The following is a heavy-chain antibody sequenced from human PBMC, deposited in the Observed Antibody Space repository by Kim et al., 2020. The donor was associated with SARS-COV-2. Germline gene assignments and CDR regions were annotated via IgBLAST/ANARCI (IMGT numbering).Heavy chain of an antibody. Sequence: GGSLRLSCAASGFTFGSYWMHWVRQAPGKGLVWVSRIYSDGSIISSADSVKGRFTISRDNAENTLYLQMSSLSAEDTAMYYCARDTRGTGTHFDYWGQGTLVTVSS. CDR1: GFTFGSYW. J-gene: IGHJ4*02. D-gene: IGHD2-8*02. CDR3: ARDTRGTGTHFDY. V-gene: IGHV3-74*01. CDR2: IYSDGSII.